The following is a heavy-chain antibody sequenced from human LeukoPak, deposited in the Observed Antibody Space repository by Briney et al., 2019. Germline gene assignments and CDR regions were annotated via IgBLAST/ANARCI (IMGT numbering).Heavy chain of an antibody. CDR3: ARDMSSGWSFDY. D-gene: IGHD6-19*01. CDR2: IYHSGST. Sequence: PSETLSLTCAVSGYSISSGYYWGWIRQPPGKGLEWIGSIYHSGSTNYNPSLKSRVTMSVDTSKNQFSLKLSSVTAADTAVYYCARDMSSGWSFDYWGQGTLVTVSS. J-gene: IGHJ4*02. CDR1: GYSISSGYY. V-gene: IGHV4-38-2*02.